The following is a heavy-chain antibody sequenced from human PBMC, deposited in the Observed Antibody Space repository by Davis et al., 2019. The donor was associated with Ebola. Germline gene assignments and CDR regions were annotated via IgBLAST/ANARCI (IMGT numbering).Heavy chain of an antibody. CDR1: GYTFTSYW. CDR2: IYGADSDT. D-gene: IGHD6-19*01. CDR3: ARRTVYTTGGYDY. J-gene: IGHJ4*02. V-gene: IGHV5-51*01. Sequence: KVSCKGSGYTFTSYWIGWVRQMPGKGLEWMGIIYGADSDTRYSPSFQGQVTISADKSISTAYLQWSSLKASDTAMYYCARRTVYTTGGYDYWGPGTLVTVSS.